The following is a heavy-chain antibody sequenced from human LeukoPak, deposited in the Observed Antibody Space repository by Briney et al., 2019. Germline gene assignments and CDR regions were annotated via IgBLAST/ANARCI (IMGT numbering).Heavy chain of an antibody. D-gene: IGHD3-10*01. V-gene: IGHV4-34*01. CDR1: GGPFSGYY. CDR2: INHSGST. CDR3: AIRVMVRGPFGV. J-gene: IGHJ6*04. Sequence: SETLSLTCTVYGGPFSGYYWSWIRQPPGKGLEWIGEINHSGSTNYNPSLKSRVTISVDTSKNQFSLKLSSVTAADTAVYYCAIRVMVRGPFGVWGKGTTVTVSS.